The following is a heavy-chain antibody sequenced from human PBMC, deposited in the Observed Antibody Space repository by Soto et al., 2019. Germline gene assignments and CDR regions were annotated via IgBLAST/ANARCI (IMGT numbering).Heavy chain of an antibody. CDR3: AKDGVAVVAATNWFDP. CDR2: ISGSGGST. CDR1: GFTFSSYA. V-gene: IGHV3-23*01. J-gene: IGHJ5*02. D-gene: IGHD2-15*01. Sequence: GGSLRLSCAASGFTFSSYAMSWVRQAPGKGLEWVSAISGSGGSTYYADSVKGRFTISRDNSKNTLYLQMNSLRAEGTAVYYCAKDGVAVVAATNWFDPWGQGTLVTVSS.